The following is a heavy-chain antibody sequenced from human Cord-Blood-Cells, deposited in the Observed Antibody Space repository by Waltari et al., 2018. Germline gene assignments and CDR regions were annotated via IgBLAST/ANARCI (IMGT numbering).Heavy chain of an antibody. V-gene: IGHV4-34*01. CDR1: GGSFSGYY. J-gene: IGHJ4*02. CDR3: AAGYYFDY. Sequence: QVQLQQWGAGLLKPSETLSLTGAVYGGSFSGYYWSWIRQPPGKGLEWIGEINHSGSTNYNPSLKSRVTISVDTSKNQFSLKLSSVTAADTAVYYCAAGYYFDYWGQGTLVTVSS. D-gene: IGHD3-9*01. CDR2: INHSGST.